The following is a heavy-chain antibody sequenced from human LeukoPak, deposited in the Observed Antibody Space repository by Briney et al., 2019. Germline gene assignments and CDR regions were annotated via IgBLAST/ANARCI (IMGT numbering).Heavy chain of an antibody. D-gene: IGHD1-26*01. CDR1: GGTFSSYA. V-gene: IGHV1-69*05. J-gene: IGHJ4*02. Sequence: SVKVSCKASGGTFSSYAISWVRQAPGQGLEWMGEIIPIFGTANYAQKFQGRVTITTDESTSTAYMELSSLRSEDTAVYYCARGKWELLLFDYWGQGTLVTVSS. CDR3: ARGKWELLLFDY. CDR2: IIPIFGTA.